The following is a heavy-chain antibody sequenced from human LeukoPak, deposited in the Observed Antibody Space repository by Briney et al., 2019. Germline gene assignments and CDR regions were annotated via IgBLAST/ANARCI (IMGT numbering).Heavy chain of an antibody. CDR3: AKDPVAGTECYYYMDV. CDR2: ISGSGGST. D-gene: IGHD6-19*01. CDR1: GFTFTNYG. J-gene: IGHJ6*03. Sequence: GGSLRLSCAASGFTFTNYGMNWVRQAPGKGLEWVSGISGSGGSTYYADSVKGRFTISRDNSKNTLYLQMNSLRAEDTAVYYCAKDPVAGTECYYYMDVWGKGTTVTVSS. V-gene: IGHV3-23*01.